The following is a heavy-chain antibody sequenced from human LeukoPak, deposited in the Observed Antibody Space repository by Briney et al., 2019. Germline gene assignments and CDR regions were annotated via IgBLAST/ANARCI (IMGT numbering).Heavy chain of an antibody. J-gene: IGHJ4*02. Sequence: ASVKVSCKASGYIFTSYYMHWVRQAPGQGLEWMGWINPNSGGTNYAQKFQGRVTMTRDTSISTAYMELSRLRSDDTAVYYCARDAEPDYYDSSYPFDYWGQGTLVTVSS. CDR2: INPNSGGT. D-gene: IGHD3-22*01. CDR3: ARDAEPDYYDSSYPFDY. CDR1: GYIFTSYY. V-gene: IGHV1-2*02.